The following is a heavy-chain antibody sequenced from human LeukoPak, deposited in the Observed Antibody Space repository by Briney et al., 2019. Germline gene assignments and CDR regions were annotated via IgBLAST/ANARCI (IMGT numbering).Heavy chain of an antibody. Sequence: SETLSLTCTVSGGSISSSSYYWGWIRQPPGKGLEWIGSIYYSGSTYYNPSLKSRVTISVDTSKNQFSLKLSSVTAADTAVYYCARIGGYCTLGVCFALYWYFDLWGRGTLVTVSS. CDR2: IYYSGST. J-gene: IGHJ2*01. CDR1: GGSISSSSYY. D-gene: IGHD2-8*01. V-gene: IGHV4-39*07. CDR3: ARIGGYCTLGVCFALYWYFDL.